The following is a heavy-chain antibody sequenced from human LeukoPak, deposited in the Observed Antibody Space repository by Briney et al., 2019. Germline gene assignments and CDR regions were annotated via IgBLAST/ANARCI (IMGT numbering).Heavy chain of an antibody. Sequence: SETLSLTCAVSGGSISSYYWSWIRQPPGKGLEWIGYVYYSGSTNYNPSLKSRVTISVDTSKNQFSLKLSSVTAADTAVYHCARDSRTTTAFDIWGQGTMVAVSS. D-gene: IGHD1-1*01. V-gene: IGHV4-59*01. J-gene: IGHJ3*02. CDR1: GGSISSYY. CDR2: VYYSGST. CDR3: ARDSRTTTAFDI.